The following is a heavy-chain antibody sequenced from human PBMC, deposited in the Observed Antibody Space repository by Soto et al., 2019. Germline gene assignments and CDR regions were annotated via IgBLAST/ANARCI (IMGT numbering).Heavy chain of an antibody. Sequence: GESLKISCAASGFTFSSYGMHWVRQAPGKGLEWVAVISYDGSNKYYADSVKGRFTISRDNSKNTLYLQMNSLRAEDTAVYYCAKDKWLQDYGGDFDYWGQGTLVTVSS. CDR3: AKDKWLQDYGGDFDY. J-gene: IGHJ4*02. V-gene: IGHV3-30*18. D-gene: IGHD4-17*01. CDR2: ISYDGSNK. CDR1: GFTFSSYG.